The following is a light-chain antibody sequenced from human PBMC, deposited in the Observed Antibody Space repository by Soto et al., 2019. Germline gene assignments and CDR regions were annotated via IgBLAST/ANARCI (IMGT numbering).Light chain of an antibody. J-gene: IGKJ1*01. V-gene: IGKV3-15*01. CDR2: GAS. Sequence: EIVTTQSPATLSVSPGERATLSCRASQSVRSNLAWYQQKPGQAPRLLIYGASTRATGVPARFSGSGSGTEFTLTISRLEPEDFAVYYCQQYGSSPVAFGQGTKVEIK. CDR1: QSVRSN. CDR3: QQYGSSPVA.